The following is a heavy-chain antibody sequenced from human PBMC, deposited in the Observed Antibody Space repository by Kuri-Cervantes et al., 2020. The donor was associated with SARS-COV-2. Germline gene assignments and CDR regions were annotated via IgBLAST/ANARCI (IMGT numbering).Heavy chain of an antibody. D-gene: IGHD6-19*01. CDR3: ARKAIAVAGYGMDV. V-gene: IGHV1-69*10. CDR1: GGTFSSYA. Sequence: ASVKVSCKASGGTFSSYAISWVRQAPGQGLEWMGGIIPILGIANYAQKFQGRVTITADKSTSTAYMELSSLRSDDTAVYYCARKAIAVAGYGMDVWGQGTTVTVSS. J-gene: IGHJ6*02. CDR2: IIPILGIA.